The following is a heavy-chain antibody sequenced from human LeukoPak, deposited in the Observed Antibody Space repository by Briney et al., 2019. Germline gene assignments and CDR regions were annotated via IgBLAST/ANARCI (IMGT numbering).Heavy chain of an antibody. CDR3: ARDETLGYYYGSGYSY. CDR2: IYTSGST. CDR1: GGSISSYY. D-gene: IGHD3-10*01. V-gene: IGHV4-4*07. Sequence: PSETLSLTCTVSGGSISSYYWSWIRQPAGKGLEWIGRIYTSGSTNYNPSLKSRVTMSVDTSKNQFSLKLTSVTAADTAVYYCARDETLGYYYGSGYSYWGQGTLVTVSS. J-gene: IGHJ4*02.